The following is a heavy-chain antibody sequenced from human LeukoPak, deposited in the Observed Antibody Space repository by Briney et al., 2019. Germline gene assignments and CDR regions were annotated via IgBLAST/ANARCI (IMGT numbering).Heavy chain of an antibody. J-gene: IGHJ4*02. CDR2: ISGSGGST. V-gene: IGHV3-23*01. D-gene: IGHD6-19*01. CDR3: AKGVAVAGPFDY. Sequence: PGASLRLSCAASGFTFSSYAMSWVRQAPGKGLEWVSAISGSGGSTYYADSVKGRFTISRDNSKNTLHLQMNSLRAEDTAVYYCAKGVAVAGPFDYWGQGTLVTVSS. CDR1: GFTFSSYA.